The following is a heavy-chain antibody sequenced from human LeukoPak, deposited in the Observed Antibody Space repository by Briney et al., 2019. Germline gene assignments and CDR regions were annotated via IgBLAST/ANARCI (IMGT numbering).Heavy chain of an antibody. CDR2: ISYDGSNK. V-gene: IGHV3-30*01. J-gene: IGHJ4*02. CDR3: AREVAYYYDSSGYYYADY. Sequence: GRSLRLSCAASGFTFSSYAMHWVRQAPGKGLEWAAVISYDGSNKYYADSVKGRFTISRDNSKNTLYLQMNSLRAEDTAVYYCAREVAYYYDSSGYYYADYWGQGTLVTVSS. D-gene: IGHD3-22*01. CDR1: GFTFSSYA.